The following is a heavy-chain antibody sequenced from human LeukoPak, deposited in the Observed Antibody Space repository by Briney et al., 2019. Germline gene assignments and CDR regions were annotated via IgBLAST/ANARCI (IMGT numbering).Heavy chain of an antibody. CDR2: ISYDGSNK. J-gene: IGHJ4*02. D-gene: IGHD5-18*01. V-gene: IGHV3-30*18. CDR1: GFTFSSYG. Sequence: GGSLRLSCAASGFTFSSYGMHWVRQAPGKGLEWVAVISYDGSNKYYADSVKGRFTISRDNSKNTLYLQVNSLRAEDTAVYYCAKDRGYSYGYPNDYFDYWGQGTLVTVSS. CDR3: AKDRGYSYGYPNDYFDY.